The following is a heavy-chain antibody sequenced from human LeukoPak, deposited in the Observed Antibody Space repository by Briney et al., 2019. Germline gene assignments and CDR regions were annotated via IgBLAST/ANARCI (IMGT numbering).Heavy chain of an antibody. CDR3: ARDGARYDYVWGSYRFILDY. D-gene: IGHD3-16*02. CDR2: ISAYNGNT. J-gene: IGHJ4*02. V-gene: IGHV1-18*01. Sequence: ASVKVSCKASGYTFTSYAISWVRQAPGQGLEWMGWISAYNGNTNYAQKFQGRVTMTTDTSTGTAYMELRSLRSDDTAVYYCARDGARYDYVWGSYRFILDYWGQGTLVTVSS. CDR1: GYTFTSYA.